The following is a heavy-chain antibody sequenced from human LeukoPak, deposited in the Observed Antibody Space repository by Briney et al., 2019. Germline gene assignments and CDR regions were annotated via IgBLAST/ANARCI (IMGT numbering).Heavy chain of an antibody. CDR1: GGTFSSYA. J-gene: IGHJ4*02. V-gene: IGHV1-69*05. CDR3: ARLPSPHDYGDYSWDY. CDR2: IIPIFGTA. D-gene: IGHD4-17*01. Sequence: SVKVSCKASGGTFSSYAITWVRQAPGQGVEWMGGIIPIFGTANYAQKFQGRVTITTDESTSTAYMELSSLRSEDTAVYYCARLPSPHDYGDYSWDYWGQGTLVTVSS.